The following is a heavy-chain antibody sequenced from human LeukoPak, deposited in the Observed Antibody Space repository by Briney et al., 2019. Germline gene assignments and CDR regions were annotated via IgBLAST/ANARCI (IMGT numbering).Heavy chain of an antibody. V-gene: IGHV3-21*01. J-gene: IGHJ4*02. CDR3: AGGIFGSGSYYFDY. CDR1: GFTFSSYS. Sequence: PGGSLRLSCAASGFTFSSYSMNWVRQAPGKGLEWVSSVSSSSTYMYYADSVKGRFTVSRDNAKNSLYLQMNSLRAEDTAVYYCAGGIFGSGSYYFDYWGQGTLVTVSS. D-gene: IGHD6-19*01. CDR2: VSSSSTYM.